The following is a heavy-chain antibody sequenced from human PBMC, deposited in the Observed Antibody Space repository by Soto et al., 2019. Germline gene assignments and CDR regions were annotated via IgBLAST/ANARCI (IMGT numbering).Heavy chain of an antibody. Sequence: QLQLQESGSGLVKPSQTLSLACAVSGGSMSNGGYSWSWSRQPPGKGLEWIGYIYHNGSPYYNPSLKSRVTISVDRSKNQFSLKLSSVTAADTAVYNCARVPDVWGQGTTVTVSS. J-gene: IGHJ6*02. CDR3: ARVPDV. CDR2: IYHNGSP. V-gene: IGHV4-30-2*01. CDR1: GGSMSNGGYS.